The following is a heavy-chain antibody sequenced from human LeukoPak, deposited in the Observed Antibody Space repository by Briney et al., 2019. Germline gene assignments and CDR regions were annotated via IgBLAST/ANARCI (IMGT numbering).Heavy chain of an antibody. V-gene: IGHV4-39*07. J-gene: IGHJ4*02. CDR3: ARDKGLGYFDY. CDR2: IYYSGST. CDR1: GGSISSSSYY. D-gene: IGHD3-22*01. Sequence: ASETLSLTCTVSGGSISSSSYYWGWIRQPPGKGLEWIGSIYYSGSTYYNPSLKSRVTISVDTSKNQFSLKLSSVTAADTAVYYCARDKGLGYFDYWGQGTLVTVSS.